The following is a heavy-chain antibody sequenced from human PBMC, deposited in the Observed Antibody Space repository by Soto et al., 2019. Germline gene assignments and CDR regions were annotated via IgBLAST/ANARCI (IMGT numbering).Heavy chain of an antibody. CDR1: GFTFSGSA. D-gene: IGHD1-26*01. Sequence: GGSLRLSCAASGFTFSGSAMHWVRQASGKGLEWVGRIRSKANSYATAYAASVKGRFTISRDDSKNTAYLQMNSLKTEDTAVYYCTRFGVGAADYWGQGTLVTVSS. CDR3: TRFGVGAADY. V-gene: IGHV3-73*01. J-gene: IGHJ4*02. CDR2: IRSKANSYAT.